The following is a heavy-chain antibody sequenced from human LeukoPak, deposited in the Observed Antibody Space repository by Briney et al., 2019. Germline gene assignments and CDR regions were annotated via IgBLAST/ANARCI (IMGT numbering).Heavy chain of an antibody. V-gene: IGHV3-7*01. CDR1: GFTFSNYW. J-gene: IGHJ3*02. Sequence: GGSLRLSCEGSGFTFSNYWMSWVRQAPGKGLEWVANIKQDGNDKYYVGSVKGRFTISRDNAKNSLYLQMNSLRAEDTAVYYCARVRGYCSSTSCHPGYAFDIWGQGTMVTVSS. D-gene: IGHD2-2*01. CDR3: ARVRGYCSSTSCHPGYAFDI. CDR2: IKQDGNDK.